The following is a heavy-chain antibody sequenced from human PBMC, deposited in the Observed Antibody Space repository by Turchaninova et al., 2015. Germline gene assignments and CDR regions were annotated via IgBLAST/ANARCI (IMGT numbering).Heavy chain of an antibody. CDR2: ISSGGSTT. Sequence: DVQLVGSGGGWVEPGGSRSLSCALCGFTFYKYEMNWVRQAAGKGLEWISYISSGGSTTYYADSVRGRFTISRDNAKNSLFLQMNSLGGEDTAVYYCARMLGCSSGGSCTNFEYWGQGTLVTVSS. CDR3: ARMLGCSSGGSCTNFEY. D-gene: IGHD2-15*01. J-gene: IGHJ4*02. V-gene: IGHV3-48*03. CDR1: GFTFYKYE.